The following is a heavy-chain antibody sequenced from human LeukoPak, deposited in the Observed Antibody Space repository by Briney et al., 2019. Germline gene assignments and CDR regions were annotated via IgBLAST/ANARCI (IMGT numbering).Heavy chain of an antibody. CDR1: GFTFSSYG. CDR2: IWYDGSNK. Sequence: PGGSLRLSCAASGFTFSSYGMHWVRQAPGKGLEWVAVIWYDGSNKYYADSVKGRFTVSRDNSKNTLYLQMNSLRADDTAVYYCARITGNYYEIDYWGQGTLVTVSS. CDR3: ARITGNYYEIDY. V-gene: IGHV3-33*01. J-gene: IGHJ4*02. D-gene: IGHD3-22*01.